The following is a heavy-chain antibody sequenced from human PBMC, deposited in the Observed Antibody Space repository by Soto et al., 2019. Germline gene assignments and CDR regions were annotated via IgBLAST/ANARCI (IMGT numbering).Heavy chain of an antibody. D-gene: IGHD2-2*01. CDR3: ARDRTQVYPLLSSRERPGFDY. J-gene: IGHJ4*02. Sequence: QVQLVQSGAEVKKPGSSVTVSCKASGGTFSSYAISWVRQAPGQGLEWMGGILPIFGTANYAQQFQGRVTITADESTSTAYMELSSLTAEDTAVYYCARDRTQVYPLLSSRERPGFDYCGQGTLVTVSS. CDR1: GGTFSSYA. CDR2: ILPIFGTA. V-gene: IGHV1-69*01.